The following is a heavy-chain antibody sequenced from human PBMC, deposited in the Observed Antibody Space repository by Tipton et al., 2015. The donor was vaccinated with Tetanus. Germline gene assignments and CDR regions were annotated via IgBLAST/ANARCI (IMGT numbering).Heavy chain of an antibody. Sequence: SLRLSCAVSGGSISSSNWWSWVRQPPGKGLEWIGEIYHSGSTNYNPSLKSRVTISVDKSKNQFSLKLSSVTAADTAVYYCARSNIVGATFDYWGQGTLVTVSS. V-gene: IGHV4-4*02. CDR2: IYHSGST. D-gene: IGHD1-26*01. CDR1: GGSISSSNW. J-gene: IGHJ4*02. CDR3: ARSNIVGATFDY.